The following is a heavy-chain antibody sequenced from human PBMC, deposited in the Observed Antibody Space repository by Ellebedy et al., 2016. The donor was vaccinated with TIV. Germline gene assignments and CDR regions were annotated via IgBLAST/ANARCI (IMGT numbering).Heavy chain of an antibody. V-gene: IGHV1-8*02. CDR1: GGTFSSYA. J-gene: IGHJ6*02. D-gene: IGHD2-15*01. Sequence: ASVKVSXKASGGTFSSYAISWVRQATGQGLEWMGWMNFNSGNTGYAQKFQGRVTMTRNTSISTAYMELSSLRSEDTAVYYCARRLSGGRGGMDVWGQGTTVTVSS. CDR3: ARRLSGGRGGMDV. CDR2: MNFNSGNT.